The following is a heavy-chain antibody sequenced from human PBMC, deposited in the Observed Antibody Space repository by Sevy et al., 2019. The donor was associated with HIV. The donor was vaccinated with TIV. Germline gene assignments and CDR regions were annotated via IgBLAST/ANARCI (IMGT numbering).Heavy chain of an antibody. Sequence: GGSLRLSCAASGFTFSSYGMHWVRQAPGNGLEWVAFIRYDGSNKYYADSVKGRFTISRDNSKNTLYLQMNSLRAEDTAVYYCAKDDYGDYYYGMDVSGQGTTVTVSS. CDR3: AKDDYGDYYYGMDV. CDR2: IRYDGSNK. D-gene: IGHD4-17*01. CDR1: GFTFSSYG. V-gene: IGHV3-30*02. J-gene: IGHJ6*02.